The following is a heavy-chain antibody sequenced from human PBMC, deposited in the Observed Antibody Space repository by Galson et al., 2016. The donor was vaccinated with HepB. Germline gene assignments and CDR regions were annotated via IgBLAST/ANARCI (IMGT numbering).Heavy chain of an antibody. J-gene: IGHJ3*02. D-gene: IGHD3-10*01. CDR1: GLTVSTDY. V-gene: IGHV3-53*01. Sequence: SLRLSCAVSGLTVSTDYMSWVRQAPGKGLEWVSDLYRDGSTYYADSVEGRFTTARDNSRNTLYLQMNSLRAEDTAMYYCARNMYGAATNYIGDVFDIWGQGTMVTVSS. CDR2: LYRDGST. CDR3: ARNMYGAATNYIGDVFDI.